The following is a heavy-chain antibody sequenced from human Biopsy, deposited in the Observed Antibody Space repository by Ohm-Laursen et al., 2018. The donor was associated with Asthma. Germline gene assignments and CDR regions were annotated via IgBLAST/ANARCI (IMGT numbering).Heavy chain of an antibody. V-gene: IGHV3-53*01. CDR1: GFTFNRYW. J-gene: IGHJ4*02. CDR2: IYSGGTS. CDR3: ARGDSSNWSHYYFDY. Sequence: SLRLSCSASGFTFNRYWMFWVRQAPGKGLEWVSVIYSGGTSHTADSVRGRFTISRDHSKNTLYLQMHSLRAEDTAVYYCARGDSSNWSHYYFDYWGQGTLVTVSS. D-gene: IGHD3-22*01.